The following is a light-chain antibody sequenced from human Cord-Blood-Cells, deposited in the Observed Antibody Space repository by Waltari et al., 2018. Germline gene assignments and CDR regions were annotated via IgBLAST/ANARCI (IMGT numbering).Light chain of an antibody. CDR3: QQRSNWPL. CDR1: QSVSSY. V-gene: IGKV3-11*01. Sequence: EIVLTQSPATLSLSPGERATLSCRASQSVSSYLAWYQQKPGQAPRLLIYDASSRATGIPARCGGSGSRTDFTLTISSLEPEDFAVYYCQQRSNWPLFGGGTKVEIK. J-gene: IGKJ4*01. CDR2: DAS.